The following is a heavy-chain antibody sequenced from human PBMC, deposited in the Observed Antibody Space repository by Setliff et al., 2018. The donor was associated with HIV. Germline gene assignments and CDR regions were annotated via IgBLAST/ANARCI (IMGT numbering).Heavy chain of an antibody. CDR2: IYYSGST. V-gene: IGHV4-59*11. J-gene: IGHJ4*02. CDR3: ARDIATVTTHDRAD. CDR1: GGSFSGHY. Sequence: KPSETLSLTCTVSGGSFSGHYWSWIRQPPGKGLEWIGSIYYSGSTNYNPSLKSRVTISVDTSKNQFSLKLSSVTTADTAVYFCARDIATVTTHDRADWGQGTLVTVSS. D-gene: IGHD4-17*01.